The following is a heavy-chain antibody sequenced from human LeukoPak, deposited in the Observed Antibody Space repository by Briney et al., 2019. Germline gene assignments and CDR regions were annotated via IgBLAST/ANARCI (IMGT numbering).Heavy chain of an antibody. J-gene: IGHJ4*02. D-gene: IGHD1-26*01. Sequence: GGSLRLSCAASGFTFRNYVMSWVRQTPEKGLEWVSAITADGGGTNHADSVKGRFTISRDNSKNTLYLQMGSLRAEDTAIYYCAKEASSGNFVTIDCWGQGALVTVSS. CDR2: ITADGGGT. CDR3: AKEASSGNFVTIDC. V-gene: IGHV3-23*01. CDR1: GFTFRNYV.